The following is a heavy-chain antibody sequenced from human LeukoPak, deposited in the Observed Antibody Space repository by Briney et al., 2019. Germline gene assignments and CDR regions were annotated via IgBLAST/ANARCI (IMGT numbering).Heavy chain of an antibody. CDR1: GYTFTSYY. CDR3: ARDRSWYQLLGYYGMDV. V-gene: IGHV1-46*01. Sequence: ASVKVSCKASGYTFTSYYMHWVRQAPGQGLEWMGIINPSGGSTSYAQKFQGRVTMTRDTSTSTVYMELSSLRSEDTAVYYCARDRSWYQLLGYYGMDVWGQETTVTVSS. CDR2: INPSGGST. J-gene: IGHJ6*02. D-gene: IGHD2-2*01.